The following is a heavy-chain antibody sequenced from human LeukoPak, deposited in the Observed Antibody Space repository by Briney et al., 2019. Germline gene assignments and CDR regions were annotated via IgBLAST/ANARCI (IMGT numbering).Heavy chain of an antibody. CDR3: VRNSPRDVAGRQSLPGVLALLSQCDNCFDP. D-gene: IGHD3-3*02. V-gene: IGHV1-18*04. J-gene: IGHJ5*02. Sequence: GASVKVSCKASGYTFTNYDISWVRQAPGQGLEWMGWINTYSGNTNYAQKFQGRVTMTADTSTSTAYMELRSLRSDDTAVYYCVRNSPRDVAGRQSLPGVLALLSQCDNCFDPWGQGTLVSVSS. CDR2: INTYSGNT. CDR1: GYTFTNYD.